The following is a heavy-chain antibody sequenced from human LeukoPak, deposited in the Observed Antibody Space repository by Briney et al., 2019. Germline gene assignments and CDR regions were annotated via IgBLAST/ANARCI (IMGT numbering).Heavy chain of an antibody. CDR3: ARETRYCSSTSCYGWFDP. CDR1: GGTFSNYA. Sequence: GASVMVSCKASGGTFSNYAITWVRQAPGQGLEWMGWITPNSVGTNYAQKFQGRVTMTRDTSISTAYMELSRLRSDDTAVYYCARETRYCSSTSCYGWFDPWGQGTLVTVSS. CDR2: ITPNSVGT. D-gene: IGHD2-2*01. J-gene: IGHJ5*02. V-gene: IGHV1-2*02.